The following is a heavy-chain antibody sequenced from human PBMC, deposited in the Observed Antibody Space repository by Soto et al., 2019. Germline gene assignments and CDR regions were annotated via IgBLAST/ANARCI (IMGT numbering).Heavy chain of an antibody. CDR1: GYTFTSYA. Sequence: GASVKVSCKASGYTFTSYAMHWVRQAPGQRLEWMGWINAGNGNTKYSQKFQGRVTITRDTSASTAYMELSSLRSEDTAVYYCARGPLLRFLEWSQGDRYFDYWGQGTLVTVSS. D-gene: IGHD3-3*01. J-gene: IGHJ4*02. V-gene: IGHV1-3*01. CDR2: INAGNGNT. CDR3: ARGPLLRFLEWSQGDRYFDY.